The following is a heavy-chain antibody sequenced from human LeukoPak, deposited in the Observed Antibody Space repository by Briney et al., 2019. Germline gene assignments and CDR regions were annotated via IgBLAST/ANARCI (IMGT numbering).Heavy chain of an antibody. D-gene: IGHD1-1*01. V-gene: IGHV5-51*01. CDR2: IYPGDSDT. J-gene: IGHJ4*02. Sequence: GESLRISCKGSGYSFTTYWIGWVRQMPGKGLEWMGIIYPGDSDTRYSPSFQGQVTISADKSINTAYLQWSSLKASDTAVYYCASSWHESTHWGQGTLVTVSS. CDR1: GYSFTTYW. CDR3: ASSWHESTH.